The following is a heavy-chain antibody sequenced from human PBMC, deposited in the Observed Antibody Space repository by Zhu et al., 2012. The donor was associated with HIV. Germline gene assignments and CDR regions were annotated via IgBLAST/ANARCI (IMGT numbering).Heavy chain of an antibody. Sequence: QVHLQESGPGLVKPSETLSLTCTVSGGSINSFYFWVWIRQPPGKGLEWIGSIFYSGSGSTYYNPSLKSRVTVSVDTSKNQFSLRLNSVTASDTAVYYCAKTRTNGWYSYVFDLWGLGRMVTVSS. CDR1: GGSINSFYF. J-gene: IGHJ3*01. D-gene: IGHD6-19*01. CDR2: IFYSGSGST. V-gene: IGHV4-39*01. CDR3: AKTRTNGWYSYVFDL.